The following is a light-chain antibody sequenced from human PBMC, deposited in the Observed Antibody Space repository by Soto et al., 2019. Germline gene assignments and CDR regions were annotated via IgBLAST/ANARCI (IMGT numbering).Light chain of an antibody. J-gene: IGKJ1*01. CDR3: QQYAVSPPT. CDR1: QSVSARY. Sequence: EIVLTQSPGTLSLSPGERATLSCRASQSVSARYVAWYQRKPGQVPRLLIYGASNRATDIPVRFSASGSGTDFTLTITRLEPEDFAVYICQQYAVSPPTFGLGTKVEFK. V-gene: IGKV3-20*01. CDR2: GAS.